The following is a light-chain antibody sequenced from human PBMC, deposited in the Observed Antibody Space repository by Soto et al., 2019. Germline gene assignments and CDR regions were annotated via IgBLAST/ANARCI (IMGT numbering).Light chain of an antibody. J-gene: IGKJ2*01. V-gene: IGKV3-11*01. CDR2: DAS. Sequence: ILMTQSPATLSVSPGERATLSCRASQSVSNNLAWYQQKPGQAPRLLIYDASTRATGIPARFSGSGSGTDFTLTISSLEPEDFAVYYCQQRSNWFFGQGTKLEIK. CDR3: QQRSNWF. CDR1: QSVSNN.